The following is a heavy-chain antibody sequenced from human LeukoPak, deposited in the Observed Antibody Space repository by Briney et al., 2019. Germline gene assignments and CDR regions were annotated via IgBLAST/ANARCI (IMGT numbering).Heavy chain of an antibody. CDR2: INPNSGGT. CDR3: ARDVAVPSELGSSWWTFDY. Sequence: ASVKVSCKASGYTFTGYYMHWVRQAPGQGLEWMGWINPNSGGTNYAQKFQGRVTMTRDTSISTAYMELSRLRSDDTAVYYCARDVAVPSELGSSWWTFDYWGQGTLVTVSS. D-gene: IGHD6-13*01. CDR1: GYTFTGYY. V-gene: IGHV1-2*02. J-gene: IGHJ4*02.